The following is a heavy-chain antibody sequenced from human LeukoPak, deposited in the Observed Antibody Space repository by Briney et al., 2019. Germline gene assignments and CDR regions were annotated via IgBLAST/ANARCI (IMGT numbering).Heavy chain of an antibody. D-gene: IGHD6-19*01. CDR1: GGTFSSYA. J-gene: IGHJ4*02. CDR2: IIPIFGTA. Sequence: SAKVSCKASGGTFSSYAISWVRQAPGQGLEWMGGIIPIFGTANYAQKFQGRVTITADKSTSTAYMELSSLRSEDTAVYYCARAGEVYNSGSYLEYWGQGTLVTVSS. V-gene: IGHV1-69*06. CDR3: ARAGEVYNSGSYLEY.